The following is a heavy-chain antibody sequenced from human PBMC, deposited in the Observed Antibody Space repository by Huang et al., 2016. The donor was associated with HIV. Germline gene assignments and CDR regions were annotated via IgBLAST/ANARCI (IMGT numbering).Heavy chain of an antibody. CDR1: GGSITTGDYY. CDR2: ISTSWST. D-gene: IGHD3-10*01. CDR3: VRDGFEYLQTYWYCDV. J-gene: IGHJ2*01. Sequence: QVQLLESGPGLVKPSQTLSLTCTVSGGSITTGDYYWSWIRQSAGKGLEWIGYISTSWSTNYNPALQSRVSISVDTSKNQFARRLDSGTAADTAGYYCVRDGFEYLQTYWYCDVWGRGTLVTVSS. V-gene: IGHV4-61*09.